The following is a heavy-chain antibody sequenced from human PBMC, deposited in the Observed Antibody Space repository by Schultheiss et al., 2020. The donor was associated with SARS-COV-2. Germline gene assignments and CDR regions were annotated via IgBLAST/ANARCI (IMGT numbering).Heavy chain of an antibody. CDR2: IIPIFGTA. J-gene: IGHJ4*02. CDR3: AREHSSSWYPGYYFDS. D-gene: IGHD6-13*01. CDR1: GYTFTSYG. V-gene: IGHV1-69*13. Sequence: SVKVSCKASGYTFTSYGISWVRQAPGQGLEWMGGIIPIFGTANYAQKFQGRVTITADESTSTAYMELSSLRSEDTAVYYCAREHSSSWYPGYYFDSWGQGTLVTVSS.